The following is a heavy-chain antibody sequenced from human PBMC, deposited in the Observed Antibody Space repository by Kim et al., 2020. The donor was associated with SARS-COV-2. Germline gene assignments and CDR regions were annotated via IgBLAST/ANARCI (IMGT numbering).Heavy chain of an antibody. CDR2: IYSSGTT. Sequence: GGSLRLSCAASGFTVSSKYMSWVRQAPGKGLECVSVIYSSGTTFYADSVKGRFTISRDNSKNTLYLQMNSLRAEDTAVYYCASHDFGDYRRLCYWGQGTLVTVSS. J-gene: IGHJ4*02. V-gene: IGHV3-53*01. CDR3: ASHDFGDYRRLCY. CDR1: GFTVSSKY. D-gene: IGHD4-17*01.